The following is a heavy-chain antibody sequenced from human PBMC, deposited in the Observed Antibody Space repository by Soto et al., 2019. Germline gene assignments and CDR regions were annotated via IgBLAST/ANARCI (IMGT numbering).Heavy chain of an antibody. CDR1: GFTFSSTG. CDR3: AREKRHYVFDY. V-gene: IGHV3-33*01. CDR2: KWYDGSNK. J-gene: IGHJ4*02. Sequence: QVQLVESGGGVVQPGRSLRLSCAASGFTFSSTGMHLVRQAPGKGLEWVAAKWYDGSNKYYEDSVKGRFTIYRDNSKNTMYLQMKRLRAEDTDVYYCAREKRHYVFDYWGQGTLVTVSS. D-gene: IGHD3-16*01.